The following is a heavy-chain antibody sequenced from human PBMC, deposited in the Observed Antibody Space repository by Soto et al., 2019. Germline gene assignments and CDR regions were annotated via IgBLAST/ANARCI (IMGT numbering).Heavy chain of an antibody. Sequence: PGGSLRLSCVASRSAFSSYSISWVRQAPGKGLEWVSSISVSSSYIYYAASVKGRFIISRDNDATSVYLQMKNLRADDTAVYYCAMIQRSGPRWGMDVWGQGTTVTVYS. D-gene: IGHD6-19*01. CDR3: AMIQRSGPRWGMDV. CDR2: ISVSSSYI. V-gene: IGHV3-21*01. J-gene: IGHJ6*02. CDR1: RSAFSSYS.